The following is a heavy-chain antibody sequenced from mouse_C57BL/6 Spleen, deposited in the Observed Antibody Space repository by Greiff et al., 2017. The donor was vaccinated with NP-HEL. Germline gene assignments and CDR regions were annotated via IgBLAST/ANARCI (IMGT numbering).Heavy chain of an antibody. D-gene: IGHD1-1*01. CDR2: ISDGGSYT. CDR3: ARDSPNYYYGSSFDY. V-gene: IGHV5-4*01. Sequence: EVKLVESGGGLVKPGGSLKLSCAASGFTFSSYAMSWVRQTPEKRLEWVATISDGGSYTYYPDNVKGRFTISRDNAKNNLYLQMSHLKSEDTAMYYCARDSPNYYYGSSFDYWGQGTTLTVSS. J-gene: IGHJ2*01. CDR1: GFTFSSYA.